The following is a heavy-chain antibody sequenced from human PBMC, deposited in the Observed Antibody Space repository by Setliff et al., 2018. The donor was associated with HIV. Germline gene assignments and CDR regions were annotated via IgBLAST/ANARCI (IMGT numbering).Heavy chain of an antibody. CDR1: GGTFSSYV. J-gene: IGHJ6*02. Sequence: ASVKVSCKASGGTFSSYVISWVRQAPGQGPEWMGGIHTNTGDPTYAQGFTGRFVFSFDTSVSTAYLQISGLKAEDTAVYYCATRGEQLYFYGMDVWGQGTTVTVSS. CDR3: ATRGEQLYFYGMDV. V-gene: IGHV7-4-1*02. D-gene: IGHD1-26*01. CDR2: IHTNTGDP.